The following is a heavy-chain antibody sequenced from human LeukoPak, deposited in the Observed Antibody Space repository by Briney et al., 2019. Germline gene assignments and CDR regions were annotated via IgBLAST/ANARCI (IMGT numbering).Heavy chain of an antibody. J-gene: IGHJ4*02. CDR1: GFTFSSYG. D-gene: IGHD2-2*01. CDR2: IWYDGSNK. CDR3: VRGYCSSTSCYQDY. Sequence: PGGSLRLSCAASGFTFSSYGMHWVRQAPGKGLEWVAVIWYDGSNKYYADSVKGRFTISRDNSKNTLYLQMNSLRAEDTAVYYCVRGYCSSTSCYQDYWGQGTLVTVSS. V-gene: IGHV3-33*08.